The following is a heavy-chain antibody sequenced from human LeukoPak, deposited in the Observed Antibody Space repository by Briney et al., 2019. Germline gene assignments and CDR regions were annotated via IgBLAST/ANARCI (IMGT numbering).Heavy chain of an antibody. Sequence: SETLSLTCTVSGGSISSSSYYWGWIRQPPGKGLEWIGSIYYSGSTYYKPSHKSRVTIFGDTSKNQFSLKLRSVTAADTAVYYCAESLTYDSSGPFDYWGQGTLVTVSS. CDR1: GGSISSSSYY. V-gene: IGHV4-39*01. CDR2: IYYSGST. CDR3: AESLTYDSSGPFDY. D-gene: IGHD3-22*01. J-gene: IGHJ4*02.